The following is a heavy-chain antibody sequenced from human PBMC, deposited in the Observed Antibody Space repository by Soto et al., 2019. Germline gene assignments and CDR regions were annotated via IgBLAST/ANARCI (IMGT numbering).Heavy chain of an antibody. J-gene: IGHJ4*02. D-gene: IGHD2-15*01. V-gene: IGHV3-21*01. CDR2: ISSSSSYI. Sequence: QAQGKGLEWVSSISSSSSYIYYADSVKGRFTISRDNAKKSLYLQMNSLRAEDTAVYYCARAPDCSGGSCYPVYYFDCGGQGTLVTVSS. CDR3: ARAPDCSGGSCYPVYYFDC.